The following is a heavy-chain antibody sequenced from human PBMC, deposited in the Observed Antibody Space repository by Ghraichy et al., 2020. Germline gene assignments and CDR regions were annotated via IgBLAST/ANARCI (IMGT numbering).Heavy chain of an antibody. CDR2: IYYSGST. D-gene: IGHD4-17*01. V-gene: IGHV4-30-4*01. CDR3: ARRVTDYGEAYCMDE. Sequence: SETLSLTCIVSGGSISSGSYYWSWIRQPPGKGLEWIGNIYYSGSTYSNPSLKSRVTMSVDTPKNQFSLKLSSVTAADTAVYYCARRVTDYGEAYCMDEGTQGTMASASS. CDR1: GGSISSGSYY. J-gene: IGHJ6*02.